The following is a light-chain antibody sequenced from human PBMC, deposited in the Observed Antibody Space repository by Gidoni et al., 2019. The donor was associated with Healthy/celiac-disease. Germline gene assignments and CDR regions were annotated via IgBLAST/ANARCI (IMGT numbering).Light chain of an antibody. CDR1: QGISSY. V-gene: IGKV1-9*01. CDR2: AAS. J-gene: IGKJ3*01. CDR3: QQLNSYLFT. Sequence: DIQLTQSPSFLSASVGDRVTITCRASQGISSYLAWYQQKPGKAPKLLIYAASTLQSGVPSRFSGSGSGTESILTISSLQPEDFATYYCQQLNSYLFTFGPGTKVDIK.